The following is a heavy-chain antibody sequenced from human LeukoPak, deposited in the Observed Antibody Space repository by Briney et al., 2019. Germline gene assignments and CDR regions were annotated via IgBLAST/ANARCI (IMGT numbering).Heavy chain of an antibody. J-gene: IGHJ5*02. D-gene: IGHD4-23*01. Sequence: PGGSLRLSCAASGFTFSSYSMNWVRQAPGKGLEWVSSISSSSSYIYYADSVKGRFTISRDNAKNSVYLQMNSLRAEDTAVYYCARDDYGGNNWFDPWGLGTLVTVSS. CDR2: ISSSSSYI. CDR3: ARDDYGGNNWFDP. V-gene: IGHV3-21*01. CDR1: GFTFSSYS.